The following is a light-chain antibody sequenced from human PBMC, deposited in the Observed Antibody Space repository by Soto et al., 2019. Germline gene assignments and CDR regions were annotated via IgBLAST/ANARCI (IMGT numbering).Light chain of an antibody. CDR2: DVS. V-gene: IGKV1-5*01. CDR3: QQYYRYPWT. Sequence: DIQMSQSPSSLSASVGDTVTITCRASQIVSNVLAWFQQKPGKGPELLIYDVSNLQSGVPSRFSGSGSGTEFTLTISSLQPDDFAVYYCQQYYRYPWTFGQGTKVDIK. CDR1: QIVSNV. J-gene: IGKJ1*01.